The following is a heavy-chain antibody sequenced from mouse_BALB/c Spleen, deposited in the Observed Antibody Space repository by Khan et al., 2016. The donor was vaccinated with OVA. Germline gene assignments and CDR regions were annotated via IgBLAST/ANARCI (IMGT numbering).Heavy chain of an antibody. Sequence: EVKLLESGPGLVKPSQSLSLTCTVTGYSINSGYAWNWIRQFPGNKLEWMGYISYSGVTSYTPSLKSRISITRDTSKNQFFLQLNSVTTEDTATYYCARGNYYGYYFDYWGQGTTLTVSS. CDR3: ARGNYYGYYFDY. D-gene: IGHD1-1*01. CDR1: GYSINSGYA. V-gene: IGHV3-2*02. J-gene: IGHJ2*01. CDR2: ISYSGVT.